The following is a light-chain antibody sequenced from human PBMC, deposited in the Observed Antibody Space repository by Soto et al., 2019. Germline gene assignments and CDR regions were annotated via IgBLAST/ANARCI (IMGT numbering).Light chain of an antibody. Sequence: QSALTQPASVSGSPGQSITISCTGTGSDIGNYNYVSWYQQHPGKAPKLLIYDVSKRPSGVPDRFSGSKSDNTASLTISGLQAEDEADYYCCSYAGSYTLYVFGTGTKLTVL. CDR1: GSDIGNYNY. V-gene: IGLV2-11*01. J-gene: IGLJ1*01. CDR2: DVS. CDR3: CSYAGSYTLYV.